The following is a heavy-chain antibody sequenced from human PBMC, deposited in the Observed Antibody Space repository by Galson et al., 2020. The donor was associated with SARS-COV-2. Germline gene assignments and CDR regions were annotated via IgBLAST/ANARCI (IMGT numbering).Heavy chain of an antibody. J-gene: IGHJ6*02. CDR2: TGNKANSYTT. D-gene: IGHD3-22*01. CDR1: GFTFSDHY. V-gene: IGHV3-72*01. CDR3: ARESGDSRGTTFYYYGMDV. Sequence: TGGSLRLSCAASGFTFSDHYMDWVRQAPGKGLEWVGRTGNKANSYTTEYAASVKGRFTISRDDSKNSLYLQMNSLKTEDTAVYYCARESGDSRGTTFYYYGMDVWGQGTTVTVSS.